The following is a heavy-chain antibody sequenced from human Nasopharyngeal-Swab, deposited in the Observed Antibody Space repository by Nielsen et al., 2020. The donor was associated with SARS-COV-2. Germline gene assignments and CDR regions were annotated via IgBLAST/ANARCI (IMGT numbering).Heavy chain of an antibody. D-gene: IGHD1-1*01. V-gene: IGHV5-10-1*01. Sequence: GESLKISCKGSGYSFTSYWISWVRQMPGKGLEWMGRIDPSDSYTNYSPSLPGHVTISADKSINTAYLQWSSLKASAAAMYYCAREVPGPVYFDYWGQGTLVTVSS. J-gene: IGHJ4*02. CDR1: GYSFTSYW. CDR3: AREVPGPVYFDY. CDR2: IDPSDSYT.